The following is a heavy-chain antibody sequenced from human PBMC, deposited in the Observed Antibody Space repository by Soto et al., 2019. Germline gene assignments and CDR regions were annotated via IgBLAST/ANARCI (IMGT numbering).Heavy chain of an antibody. CDR2: IYYRGST. J-gene: IGHJ4*02. CDR3: ARDPARGGGSYLGYFDY. CDR1: GGSIRSGDNY. Sequence: SETLSLTCTVSGGSIRSGDNYWSWIRQTPGKGLEWIGYIYYRGSTYYSQSLKSRVTISVDTSMNQFSLTLTSATAADTAVYYCARDPARGGGSYLGYFDYWGQGTPVTVSS. D-gene: IGHD1-26*01. V-gene: IGHV4-30-4*01.